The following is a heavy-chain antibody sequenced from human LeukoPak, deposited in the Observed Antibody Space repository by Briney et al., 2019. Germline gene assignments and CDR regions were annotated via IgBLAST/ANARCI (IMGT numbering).Heavy chain of an antibody. CDR2: ISGSGGST. D-gene: IGHD3-22*01. CDR1: GFTFSRYA. J-gene: IGHJ4*02. CDR3: AKAPHFYDSSGYYYFDY. V-gene: IGHV3-23*01. Sequence: PGGSLRLSCAASGFTFSRYAMSWVRQAPGKGLEWVSDISGSGGSTYYADSVKGRFTISRDNSKNTLYLQMNSLRAEDTAVYYCAKAPHFYDSSGYYYFDYWGQGTLVTVSS.